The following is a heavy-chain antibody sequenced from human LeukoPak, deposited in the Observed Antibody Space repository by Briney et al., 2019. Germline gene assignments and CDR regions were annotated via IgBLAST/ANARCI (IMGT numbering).Heavy chain of an antibody. CDR2: IYYSDST. V-gene: IGHV4-59*01. J-gene: IGHJ4*02. Sequence: SETLSLTCTVSGASLSSYYWSWIRQPPGKRLEYIGYIYYSDSTNYNPSLKSRVTISVDTSKNQFSLNLSSVTAADTAVYYCARGYCTNGVCYSPHFDYWGQGTLVTVSS. CDR3: ARGYCTNGVCYSPHFDY. CDR1: GASLSSYY. D-gene: IGHD2-8*01.